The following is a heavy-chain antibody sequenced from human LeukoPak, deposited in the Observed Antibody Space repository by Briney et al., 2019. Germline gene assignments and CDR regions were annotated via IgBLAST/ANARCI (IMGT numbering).Heavy chain of an antibody. D-gene: IGHD3-10*01. J-gene: IGHJ4*02. V-gene: IGHV3-30*18. CDR3: AKGNYGSGTAIDY. Sequence: PGGSLRLSCAASGFTFSSYGMHWVRQAPGKGLEWVAVISYDGSNKYYADSVKGRFTISRDNSKNTLYLQMNSLRAEDTAVYYCAKGNYGSGTAIDYWGQGTLVTVSS. CDR2: ISYDGSNK. CDR1: GFTFSSYG.